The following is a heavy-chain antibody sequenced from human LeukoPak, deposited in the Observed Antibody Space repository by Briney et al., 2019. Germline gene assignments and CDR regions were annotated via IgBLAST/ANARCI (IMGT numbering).Heavy chain of an antibody. V-gene: IGHV3-73*01. CDR1: GFIFSGSA. D-gene: IGHD2-2*01. Sequence: GGSLRLSCAASGFIFSGSAMHWVRQAYGKGLEWVGRIRSKANSYATAYAASVKGRFTISRDDSKNTAYLQMISLKTEHTVVYYCTRLAYCSSTSCYGSDYWGQGTLVTVSS. J-gene: IGHJ4*02. CDR2: IRSKANSYAT. CDR3: TRLAYCSSTSCYGSDY.